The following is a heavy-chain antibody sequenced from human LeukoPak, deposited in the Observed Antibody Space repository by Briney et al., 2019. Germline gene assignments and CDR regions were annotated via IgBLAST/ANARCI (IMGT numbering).Heavy chain of an antibody. CDR2: IDYSGGT. V-gene: IGHV4-39*07. Sequence: SETLSLTCTVSGGSISSSSYYWGWIRQPPGNGLEWIGSIDYSGGTYFSPSLRSRVTLSVDTSKNQFSLNLISVTAADTAVYYCARGPSITIFGVVMYTWFDPWGQGTPVSVSS. CDR3: ARGPSITIFGVVMYTWFDP. D-gene: IGHD3-3*01. CDR1: GGSISSSSYY. J-gene: IGHJ5*02.